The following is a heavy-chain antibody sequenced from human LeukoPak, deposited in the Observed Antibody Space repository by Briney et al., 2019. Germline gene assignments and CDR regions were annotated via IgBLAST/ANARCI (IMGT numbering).Heavy chain of an antibody. CDR1: GGSISSGGYY. Sequence: SETLSLTCTVSGGSISSGGYYWSWIRQHPGKGLEWIGYIYYSGSTNYNPSLKSRVTISVDTSKNQFSLKLSSVTAADTAVYYCARVGTYGSGSYLSWLDYWGQGTLVTVSS. CDR3: ARVGTYGSGSYLSWLDY. V-gene: IGHV4-61*08. D-gene: IGHD3-10*01. J-gene: IGHJ4*02. CDR2: IYYSGST.